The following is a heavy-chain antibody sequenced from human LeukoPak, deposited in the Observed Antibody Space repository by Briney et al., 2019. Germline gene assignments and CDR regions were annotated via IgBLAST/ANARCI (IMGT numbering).Heavy chain of an antibody. CDR3: AGGYYDSFGGY. CDR2: SGSGGNT. J-gene: IGHJ4*02. D-gene: IGHD3-22*01. CDR1: GFTFSSYA. V-gene: IGHV3-23*01. Sequence: GGSLRLSCAASGFTFSSYAMSWVRQAPGKRLEWVSASGSGGNTYYADSVKGRFTISRDNSKNTLYLQMNSLRAEDTAVYYCAGGYYDSFGGYWGQGTLVTVSS.